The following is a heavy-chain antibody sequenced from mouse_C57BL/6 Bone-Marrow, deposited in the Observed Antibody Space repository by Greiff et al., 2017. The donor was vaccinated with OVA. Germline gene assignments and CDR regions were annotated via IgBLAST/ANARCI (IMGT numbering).Heavy chain of an antibody. CDR3: ARRDYGKGGGFDY. V-gene: IGHV8-12*01. J-gene: IGHJ2*01. D-gene: IGHD2-1*01. CDR1: GFSLSTSGMG. Sequence: QVTLKESGPGILQSSQTLSLTCSFSGFSLSTSGMGVSWIRQPSGKGLEWLAHIYWDDDKRYNPSLKSRLTISKDTSRNQVFLKITSVDTADTATYYCARRDYGKGGGFDYWGQGTTLTVSS. CDR2: IYWDDDK.